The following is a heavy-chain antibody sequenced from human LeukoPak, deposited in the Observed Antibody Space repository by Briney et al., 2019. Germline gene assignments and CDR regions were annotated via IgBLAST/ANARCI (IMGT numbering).Heavy chain of an antibody. CDR2: ISSSSSYI. D-gene: IGHD3-9*01. V-gene: IGHV3-21*01. CDR3: ARDGYDILTGYYLDFDY. J-gene: IGHJ4*02. CDR1: GFTFSSYS. Sequence: GGSLRLSCAASGFTFSSYSMNWVRQAPGKGLEWVSSISSSSSYIYYADSVKGRFTISRDNAKNSLYLQTNSLRAEDTAVYYCARDGYDILTGYYLDFDYWGQGTLVTVSS.